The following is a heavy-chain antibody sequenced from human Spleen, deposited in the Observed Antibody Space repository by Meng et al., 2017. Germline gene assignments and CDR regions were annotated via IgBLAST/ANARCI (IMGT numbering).Heavy chain of an antibody. Sequence: SETLSLTCVVSGGSFSDYSLRWIRQLPGKGLEWIGEINHSGSTNYNPSLESRATITVDTSQNNLSLKLSSVTAADSAVYYCARGPTTMAHDFDYWGQGTLVTVSS. CDR2: INHSGST. D-gene: IGHD4-11*01. J-gene: IGHJ4*02. CDR3: ARGPTTMAHDFDY. CDR1: GGSFSDYS. V-gene: IGHV4-34*01.